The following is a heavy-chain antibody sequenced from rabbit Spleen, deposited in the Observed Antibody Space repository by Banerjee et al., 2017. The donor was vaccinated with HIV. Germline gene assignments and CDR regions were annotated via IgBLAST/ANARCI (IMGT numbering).Heavy chain of an antibody. V-gene: IGHV1S45*01. CDR1: GFSFSNKAV. Sequence: QEQLVEYGGDLVQPEGSLTLTCKASGFSFSNKAVMCWVRQAPGKGLEWIACINAVTGKAVYASWAKGRFTFSKTSSTTVTLQMTSLTVADTATYFCAREDVGGSVSLWGPGTLVTVS. CDR3: AREDVGGSVSL. D-gene: IGHD1-1*01. J-gene: IGHJ4*01. CDR2: INAVTGKA.